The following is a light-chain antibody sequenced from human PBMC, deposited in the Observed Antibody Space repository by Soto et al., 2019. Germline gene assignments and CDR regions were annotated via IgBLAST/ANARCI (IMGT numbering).Light chain of an antibody. V-gene: IGKV1-5*03. J-gene: IGKJ1*01. CDR1: QSISSW. Sequence: DIQMTQSPSTLSASVGDRVTITCRASQSISSWLAWYQQKPGKAPKLLILKASSLESGVPSRFSGSGSGTEFTLTISSLQPDDLATYYCQQYNNYFWAFGQGTKGDIK. CDR2: KAS. CDR3: QQYNNYFWA.